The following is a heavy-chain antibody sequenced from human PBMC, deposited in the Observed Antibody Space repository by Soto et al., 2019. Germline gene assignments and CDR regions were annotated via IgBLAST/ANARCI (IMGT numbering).Heavy chain of an antibody. CDR3: ARAPVLRFLEWLPNDY. V-gene: IGHV1-46*01. CDR2: INPSGGST. Sequence: GASVKVSCKASGYTFTSYYMHWVRQAPGQGLEWMGIINPSGGSTSYAQKFQGRVTMTRDTSTSTVYMELSSLRSEDTAVYYCARAPVLRFLEWLPNDYWGQGTLVTVSS. CDR1: GYTFTSYY. D-gene: IGHD3-3*01. J-gene: IGHJ4*02.